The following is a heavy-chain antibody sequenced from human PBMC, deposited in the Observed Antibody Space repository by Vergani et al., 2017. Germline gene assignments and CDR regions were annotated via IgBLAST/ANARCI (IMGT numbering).Heavy chain of an antibody. D-gene: IGHD6-19*01. J-gene: IGHJ5*02. Sequence: EVQLVESGGGLVQPGGSLRLSCAASGFTFSSYWMHWVRQAPGKGLVWVSRINSDGSSTSYADSVKGRFTISRDNAKNTLYLQMNSLRAEDTAVYYWARDLRFSSGWRGFDPWGQGTLVTVSS. V-gene: IGHV3-74*01. CDR2: INSDGSST. CDR1: GFTFSSYW. CDR3: ARDLRFSSGWRGFDP.